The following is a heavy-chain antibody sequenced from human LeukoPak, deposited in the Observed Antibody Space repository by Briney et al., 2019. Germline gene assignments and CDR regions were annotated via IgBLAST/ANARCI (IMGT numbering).Heavy chain of an antibody. D-gene: IGHD2-2*01. J-gene: IGHJ6*03. V-gene: IGHV4-59*12. Sequence: SETLSLTCTVSGGSISSYYWSWIRQPPGKGLEWIGYIYYSGSTNYNPSLKSRVTMSEDTSKNQFSLKLSSVTAADTAVYYCARDYCSSTSCPGYYYYYMDVWGKGTTVTVSS. CDR3: ARDYCSSTSCPGYYYYYMDV. CDR1: GGSISSYY. CDR2: IYYSGST.